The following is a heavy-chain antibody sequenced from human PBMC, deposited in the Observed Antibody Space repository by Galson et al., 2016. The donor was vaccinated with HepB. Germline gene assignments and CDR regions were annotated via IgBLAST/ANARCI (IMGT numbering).Heavy chain of an antibody. CDR3: MRLDSANWYPPGFSPQSIDY. J-gene: IGHJ4*02. V-gene: IGHV5-51*01. Sequence: QSGAEVKKPGESLKISCKASGYRFTSYWIGWVRQMPGKGLEWMGIIYPGDSETRYSPSFQGQVTISAAQSISTAYLQWSSLKASDTAMYYCMRLDSANWYPPGFSPQSIDYWGQGTLVTVSS. CDR1: GYRFTSYW. D-gene: IGHD6-13*01. CDR2: IYPGDSET.